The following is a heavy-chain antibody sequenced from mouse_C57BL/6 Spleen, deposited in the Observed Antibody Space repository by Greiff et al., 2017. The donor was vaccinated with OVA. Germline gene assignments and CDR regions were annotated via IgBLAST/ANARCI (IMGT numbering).Heavy chain of an antibody. V-gene: IGHV1-18*01. CDR2: INPNNGGT. J-gene: IGHJ3*01. D-gene: IGHD1-1*01. CDR3: AREESYYYGSSPFAY. CDR1: GYTFTDYN. Sequence: EVQLKESGPELVKPGASVKIPCKASGYTFTDYNMDWVKQSHGKSLEWIGDINPNNGGTIYNQKFKGKATLTVDKSSSTAYMELRSLTSEDTAVYYCAREESYYYGSSPFAYWGQGTLVTVSA.